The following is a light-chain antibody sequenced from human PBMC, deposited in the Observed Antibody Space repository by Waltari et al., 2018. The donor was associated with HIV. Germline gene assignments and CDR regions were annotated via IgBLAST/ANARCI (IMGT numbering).Light chain of an antibody. V-gene: IGLV3-1*01. CDR3: QAWDSSTGV. J-gene: IGLJ1*01. CDR1: NLGDHY. CDR2: QDS. Sequence: SYELTQPPSVSVSPGQTASITCSGDNLGDHYACWYQQKPGQSPVLVIYQDSKRPSGIPERFSGSNSGNTATLTISGTQAMDEADYYCQAWDSSTGVFGTGTKVTVL.